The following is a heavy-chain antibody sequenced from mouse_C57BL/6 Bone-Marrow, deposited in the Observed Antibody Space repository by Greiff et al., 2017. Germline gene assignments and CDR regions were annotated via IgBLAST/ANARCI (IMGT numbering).Heavy chain of an antibody. CDR1: GYTFTSYW. V-gene: IGHV1-55*01. D-gene: IGHD1-1*01. CDR2: IYPGSGST. J-gene: IGHJ4*01. CDR3: AIEAFATPHYYAMDY. Sequence: QVQLKESGAELVKPGASVKMSCQASGYTFTSYWITWVKQRPGQGLEWIGDIYPGSGSTNYKEKFKSKATLTVETSSSTAYMQLSSLTSEDSAVYYGAIEAFATPHYYAMDYWGQGTSVTVSS.